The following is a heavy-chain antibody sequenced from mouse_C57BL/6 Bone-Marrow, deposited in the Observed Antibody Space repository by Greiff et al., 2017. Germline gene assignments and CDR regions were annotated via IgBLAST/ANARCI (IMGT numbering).Heavy chain of an antibody. CDR1: GYTFTDYY. Sequence: EVQLQQSGPELVKPGASVKISCKASGYTFTDYYMNWVKQSHGKSLEWIGDINPNNGGTSYNQKFKGKATLTVDKSSSTAYMELRSLTSEDSAVYYCARSRATVVATMDYWGQGTSVTVSS. J-gene: IGHJ4*01. CDR3: ARSRATVVATMDY. CDR2: INPNNGGT. D-gene: IGHD1-1*01. V-gene: IGHV1-26*01.